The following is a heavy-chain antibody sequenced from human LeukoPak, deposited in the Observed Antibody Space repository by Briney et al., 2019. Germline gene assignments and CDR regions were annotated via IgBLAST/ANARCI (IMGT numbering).Heavy chain of an antibody. CDR2: ISYDGSNK. J-gene: IGHJ6*02. D-gene: IGHD3-16*02. CDR1: GFTFSSYG. CDR3: ARDSVASPQTHYVWGSYRRYYYYGMDV. V-gene: IGHV3-30*03. Sequence: GGSLRLSCAASGFTFSSYGMHWVRQAPGKGLEWVAVISYDGSNKYYADSVKGRFTISRDNSKNTLYLQMNSPRAEDTAVYYCARDSVASPQTHYVWGSYRRYYYYGMDVWGQGTTVTVSS.